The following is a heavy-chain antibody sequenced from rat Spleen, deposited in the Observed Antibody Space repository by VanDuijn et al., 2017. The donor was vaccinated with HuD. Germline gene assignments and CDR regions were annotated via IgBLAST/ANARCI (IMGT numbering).Heavy chain of an antibody. CDR1: GFTFSDYY. J-gene: IGHJ1*01. Sequence: EVRLVESGGDLVQPGRSLKLSCAASGFTFSDYYMAWVRQAPQKGLEWVATISYDDSGTYYRDSVKGRFTISRDNAKSTLYLQMDSLRSEDTATYYCARAGYLRDWYFDFWGPGTVVTVSS. D-gene: IGHD2-2*01. CDR3: ARAGYLRDWYFDF. CDR2: ISYDDSGT. V-gene: IGHV5-7*01.